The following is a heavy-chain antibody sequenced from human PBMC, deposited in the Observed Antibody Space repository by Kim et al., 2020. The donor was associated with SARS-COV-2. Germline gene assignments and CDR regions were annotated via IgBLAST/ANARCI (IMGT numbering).Heavy chain of an antibody. Sequence: GGSLRLSCAASGFTFTDYYMSWIRQAPGKGLEWVSHIGGSGSTISYADSVKGRFTISRDNAKKSVYLRMNSLRGEDTAVYYCARSFTSTSYFDYWGQGTLVTVSS. D-gene: IGHD6-6*01. J-gene: IGHJ4*02. V-gene: IGHV3-11*01. CDR1: GFTFTDYY. CDR3: ARSFTSTSYFDY. CDR2: IGGSGSTI.